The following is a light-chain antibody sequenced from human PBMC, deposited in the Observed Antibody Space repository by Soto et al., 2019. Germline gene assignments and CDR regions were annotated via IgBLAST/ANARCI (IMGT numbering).Light chain of an antibody. CDR1: SSDIGAYNF. Sequence: QLVLTQPASVSGSPGQSITISCTGTSSDIGAYNFVSWYQQHPGKAPKLMLYDVNIRPSGVSNRFSGSKSGNTASLTISELQAEDEADYYCTSWTTSTTMIFGGGTKLTVL. CDR3: TSWTTSTTMI. V-gene: IGLV2-14*03. CDR2: DVN. J-gene: IGLJ2*01.